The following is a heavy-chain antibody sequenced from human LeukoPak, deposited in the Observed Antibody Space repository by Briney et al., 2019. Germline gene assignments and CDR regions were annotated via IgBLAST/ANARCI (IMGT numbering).Heavy chain of an antibody. CDR1: GFTFSSYS. V-gene: IGHV3-7*01. CDR2: INQDGSEK. D-gene: IGHD6-13*01. J-gene: IGHJ4*02. Sequence: GGSLRLSCAASGFTFSSYSMSWVRQAPGKGLDWVANINQDGSEKYYVDSVEGRFTISRDNAKNSLYLQMNSLRAEDTAVYYCARDRVWTVLYWGQGTLVTVSS. CDR3: ARDRVWTVLY.